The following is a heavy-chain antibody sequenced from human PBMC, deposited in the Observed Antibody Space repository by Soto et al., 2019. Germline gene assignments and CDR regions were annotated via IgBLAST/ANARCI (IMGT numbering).Heavy chain of an antibody. D-gene: IGHD3-10*02. CDR3: ARGGRMFHYYYGMEV. CDR1: GFTFSNYW. Sequence: EMQLVESGGGLVKPGGSLRISCAASGFTFSNYWMHWVRQTPGKGLVWVSRISTDGSSTWYADSVKGRFTISRDSAKNTWYLQMSSLRAEDTAVYYCARGGRMFHYYYGMEVWGQGNTVAVSS. V-gene: IGHV3-74*01. CDR2: ISTDGSST. J-gene: IGHJ6*02.